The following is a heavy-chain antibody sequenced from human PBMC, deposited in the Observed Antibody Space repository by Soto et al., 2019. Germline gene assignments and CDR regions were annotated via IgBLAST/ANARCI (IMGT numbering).Heavy chain of an antibody. CDR2: IYGGGTT. J-gene: IGHJ4*02. CDR3: VQTTGWPGFDF. CDR1: GFSVSSKY. D-gene: IGHD6-19*01. V-gene: IGHV3-53*01. Sequence: EVQLVESGGGLIQPGGSLRLSCAASGFSVSSKYMTWVRQAPGKGLEWVSVIYGGGTTYYADSVKGRFTISRDNSKNTLYLQMNSLRDEDAAVYYCVQTTGWPGFDFWGQGTLVTVSS.